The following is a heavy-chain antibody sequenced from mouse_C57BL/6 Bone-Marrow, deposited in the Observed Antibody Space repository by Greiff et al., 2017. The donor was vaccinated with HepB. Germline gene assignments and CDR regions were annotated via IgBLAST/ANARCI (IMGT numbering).Heavy chain of an antibody. Sequence: VKLQESGAELVRPGASVKLSCKASGYTFTDYYINWVKQRPGQGLEWIARIYPGSGNTYYNEKFKGKATLTAEKSSSTAYMQLSSLTSEDSAVYFCARERVTAFAYWGQGTLVTVSA. CDR1: GYTFTDYY. D-gene: IGHD2-2*01. CDR3: ARERVTAFAY. V-gene: IGHV1-76*01. CDR2: IYPGSGNT. J-gene: IGHJ3*01.